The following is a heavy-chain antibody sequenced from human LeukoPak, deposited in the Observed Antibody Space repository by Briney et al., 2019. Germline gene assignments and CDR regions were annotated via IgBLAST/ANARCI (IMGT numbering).Heavy chain of an antibody. J-gene: IGHJ4*02. CDR3: ARGSSWLDY. D-gene: IGHD6-13*01. CDR2: IGRVISTV. V-gene: IGHV3-48*01. CDR1: GFTFNTYS. Sequence: PGGSLRLSCAASGFTFNTYSMNWVRQAPGKGLEWVSFIGRVISTVYYADSVKGRFTISRDNAKNSMYLQMNSLRVEDTAVYYCARGSSWLDYWGQGILVTVSS.